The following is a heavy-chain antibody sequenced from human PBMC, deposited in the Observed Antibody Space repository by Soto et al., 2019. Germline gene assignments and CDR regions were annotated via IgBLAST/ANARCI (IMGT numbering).Heavy chain of an antibody. CDR3: ARSGIVVVPATRH. CDR1: GFTFSDYY. J-gene: IGHJ4*02. Sequence: LGGSLRLSCAASGFTFSDYYMSWIRQAPGKGLEWVSYISSSGSTIYYADSVKGRFTISRDNAKNSLYLQMNSLRAEDTAVYYCARSGIVVVPATRHWGQGTLVTVSS. D-gene: IGHD2-2*01. V-gene: IGHV3-11*01. CDR2: ISSSGSTI.